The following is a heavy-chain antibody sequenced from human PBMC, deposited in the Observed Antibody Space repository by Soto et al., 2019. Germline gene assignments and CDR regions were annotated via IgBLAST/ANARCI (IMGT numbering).Heavy chain of an antibody. CDR3: ARGRVQLWTEAYYYYYGMDV. J-gene: IGHJ6*02. D-gene: IGHD5-18*01. Sequence: ASVKVSCKASGYTSTSYDINWVRQATGQGLEWMGWMNPNSGNTGYAQKFQGRVTMTRNTSISTAYMELSSLRSEDTAVYYCARGRVQLWTEAYYYYYGMDVWGQGTTVTVSS. CDR1: GYTSTSYD. V-gene: IGHV1-8*01. CDR2: MNPNSGNT.